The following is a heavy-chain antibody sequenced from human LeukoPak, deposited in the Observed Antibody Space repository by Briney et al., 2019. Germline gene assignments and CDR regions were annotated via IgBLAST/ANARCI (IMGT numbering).Heavy chain of an antibody. Sequence: SETLSLPCAVYGGSFRRYYWSWIRQPPGKGLEWIGEINHSGSTNYNPSLKSRVTISLDTSMKKFSLKLNSVTAADTAVYYCASTERCSTTCPLDYWGQGTLVTVSS. CDR1: GGSFRRYY. D-gene: IGHD2-2*01. J-gene: IGHJ4*02. V-gene: IGHV4-34*01. CDR2: INHSGST. CDR3: ASTERCSTTCPLDY.